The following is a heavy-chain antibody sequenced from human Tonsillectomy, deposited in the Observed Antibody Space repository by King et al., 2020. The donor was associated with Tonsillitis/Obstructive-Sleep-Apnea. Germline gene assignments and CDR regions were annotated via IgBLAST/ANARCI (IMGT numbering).Heavy chain of an antibody. D-gene: IGHD2-2*01. CDR3: ARDGVVVPAAVYYFDY. Sequence: VQLVESGGGVVQPGRSLRLSCAASGFTFSSYGMHWVRQAPGKGLEWVAVIWYDGSNKYYADSVKGRFTISRDNSKNTLYLQMNSLRAEDTALYYCARDGVVVPAAVYYFDYWGQGTLVTVSS. CDR1: GFTFSSYG. V-gene: IGHV3-33*01. J-gene: IGHJ4*02. CDR2: IWYDGSNK.